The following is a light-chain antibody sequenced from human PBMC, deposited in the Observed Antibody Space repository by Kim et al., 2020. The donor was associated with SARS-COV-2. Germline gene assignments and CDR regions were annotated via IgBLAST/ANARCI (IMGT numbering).Light chain of an antibody. CDR2: SAS. CDR1: QSISRY. Sequence: VSPGERATLSGRASQSISRYLAWYQHKPGQAPRLLIYSASTRATGVPARFSGSGSGTEFTLTISSLQSEDFAIYYCQQYNDWPALTFGGGTKLEI. J-gene: IGKJ4*01. CDR3: QQYNDWPALT. V-gene: IGKV3-15*01.